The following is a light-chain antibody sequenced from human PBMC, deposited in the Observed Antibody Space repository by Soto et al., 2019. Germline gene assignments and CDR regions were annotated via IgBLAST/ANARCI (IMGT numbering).Light chain of an antibody. CDR3: QQYNVWPLT. V-gene: IGKV3-15*01. CDR1: QSVSSN. J-gene: IGKJ4*01. CDR2: VAS. Sequence: EIVMTQSPATLSVSPGERATLSCRASQSVSSNLAWYQQKPGQTPKLLICVASTRATGIPARFSGSGSGTEFTLTISMLQSEDFAVYCCQQYNVWPLTFGGGTKVEFK.